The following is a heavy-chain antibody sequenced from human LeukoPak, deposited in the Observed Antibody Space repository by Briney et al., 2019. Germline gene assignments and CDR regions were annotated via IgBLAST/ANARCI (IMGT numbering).Heavy chain of an antibody. CDR3: AVYFDRFIDY. D-gene: IGHD3-9*01. CDR1: GGSFSGYY. J-gene: IGHJ4*02. V-gene: IGHV4-34*01. Sequence: SETLSLTCAVYGGSFSGYYWSWIRQPPGKGLEWIGEINHSGSTNYNPSLKSRVTISVDTSKNQFSLKLSSVTAADTAVYYCAVYFDRFIDYWGQGTLVTVSS. CDR2: INHSGST.